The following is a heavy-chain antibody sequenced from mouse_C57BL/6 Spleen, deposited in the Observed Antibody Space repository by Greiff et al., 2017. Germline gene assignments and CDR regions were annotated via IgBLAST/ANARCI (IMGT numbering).Heavy chain of an antibody. CDR1: GYAFSSYW. D-gene: IGHD2-1*01. CDR2: IYPGDGDT. V-gene: IGHV1-80*01. Sequence: QVQLQQSGAELVKPGASVKISCKASGYAFSSYWMNWVKQRPGKGLEWIGQIYPGDGDTNYNGKFKGKATLTADKSSSTAYMQLSSLTSEDSAVYFCARRGYGNSYFDYWGQGTTLTVSS. CDR3: ARRGYGNSYFDY. J-gene: IGHJ2*01.